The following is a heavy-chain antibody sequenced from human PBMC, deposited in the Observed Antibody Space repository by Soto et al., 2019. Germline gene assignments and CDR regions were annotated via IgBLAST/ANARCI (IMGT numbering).Heavy chain of an antibody. CDR3: ARGEGYCSSTGCSLFDP. V-gene: IGHV4-31*03. CDR2: IYYSGST. CDR1: GGSISSGGYY. Sequence: QVQLQESGPGLVKPSQTLSLTCTVSGGSISSGGYYWSWIRQHPGKGLEWIGYIYYSGSTYYNPSLKSRVTRSVDTSKNQFSRKLSSVTAADTAVYYCARGEGYCSSTGCSLFDPCGQGTLVTVSS. J-gene: IGHJ5*02. D-gene: IGHD2-2*01.